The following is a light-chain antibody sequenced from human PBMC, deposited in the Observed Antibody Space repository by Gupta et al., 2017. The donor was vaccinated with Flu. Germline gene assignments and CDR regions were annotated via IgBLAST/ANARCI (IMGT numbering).Light chain of an antibody. CDR2: EVN. J-gene: IGLJ3*02. CDR1: SSDIGFDNY. V-gene: IGLV2-14*01. CDR3: SSFTETNARV. Sequence: SIIIPFTGTSSDIGFDNYISCYQQHPGKAPKLLLFEVNNRPTGIASRFSGSKSGNTASLTISGRQTEDEADYYCSSFTETNARVFGGGTKVTVL.